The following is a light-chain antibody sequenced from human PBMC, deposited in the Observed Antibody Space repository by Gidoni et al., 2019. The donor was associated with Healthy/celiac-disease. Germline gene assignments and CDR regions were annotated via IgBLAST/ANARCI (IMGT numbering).Light chain of an antibody. Sequence: DIVLTQSPGTLSWFPGERATLSCRASQRFSSSYLAWYQQKPGQAPRLLIYGASSRATGSPDRFSGSGSWTDFTLTISRLEPEDFAVYYCHQYCSSPKYTFGQGTKLEIK. J-gene: IGKJ2*01. CDR3: HQYCSSPKYT. CDR1: QRFSSSY. CDR2: GAS. V-gene: IGKV3-20*01.